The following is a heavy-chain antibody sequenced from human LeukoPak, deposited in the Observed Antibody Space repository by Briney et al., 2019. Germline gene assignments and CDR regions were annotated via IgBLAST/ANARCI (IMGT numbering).Heavy chain of an antibody. CDR1: GFTVSSNY. V-gene: IGHV3-30*18. Sequence: GGSLRLSCAASGFTVSSNYMNWVRQAPGKGLEWVAVISYDGSNKYYADSVKGRFTISRDNSKNTLFLQMNSLRAEDTAVYFCAKADTWIQLWVAAFDIWGQGTMVTVSS. D-gene: IGHD5-18*01. J-gene: IGHJ3*02. CDR3: AKADTWIQLWVAAFDI. CDR2: ISYDGSNK.